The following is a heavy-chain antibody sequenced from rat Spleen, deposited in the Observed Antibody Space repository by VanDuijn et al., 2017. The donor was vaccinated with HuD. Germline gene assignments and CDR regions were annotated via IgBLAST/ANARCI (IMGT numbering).Heavy chain of an antibody. J-gene: IGHJ4*01. V-gene: IGHV5-25*01. CDR1: GFTFSDYN. CDR3: ARHNSGYGVMDA. D-gene: IGHD4-3*01. Sequence: EVHLVESGGGLVQPGRSLKLSCAASGFTFSDYNMAWVRQAPKKGLEWVSSINTDGGNTYYPDSVKGRFTVSRDNAENTVYLQMNSLRSEDTATYYFARHNSGYGVMDAWGQGASVTVSS. CDR2: INTDGGNT.